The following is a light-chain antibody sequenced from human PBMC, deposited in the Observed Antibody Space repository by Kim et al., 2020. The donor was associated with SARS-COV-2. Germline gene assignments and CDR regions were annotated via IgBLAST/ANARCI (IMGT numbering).Light chain of an antibody. CDR1: QGISDW. CDR2: EAS. Sequence: ASVGDRVTITWRASQGISDWLAWYQQKPGKAPKLLIYEASSLQSGVPSRFSGSGYGTDFTLTISSLQPEDFATYYCQQTDSFPWTFGQGTKVDIK. CDR3: QQTDSFPWT. V-gene: IGKV1-12*01. J-gene: IGKJ1*01.